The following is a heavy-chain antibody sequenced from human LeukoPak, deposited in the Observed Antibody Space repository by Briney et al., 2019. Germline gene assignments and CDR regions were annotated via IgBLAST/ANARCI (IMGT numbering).Heavy chain of an antibody. V-gene: IGHV1-46*01. CDR1: RYTFTNYY. Sequence: ASVKVSCKASRYTFTNYYMHWVRQAPGQGLEWMGVVIPGGGSTSYAQNFQGRVTMTRDTSTSTVYMELSSLRSEDTAVYYCARTKDSSSSYWFDPWGQETLVTVSS. D-gene: IGHD6-13*01. CDR2: VIPGGGST. CDR3: ARTKDSSSSYWFDP. J-gene: IGHJ5*02.